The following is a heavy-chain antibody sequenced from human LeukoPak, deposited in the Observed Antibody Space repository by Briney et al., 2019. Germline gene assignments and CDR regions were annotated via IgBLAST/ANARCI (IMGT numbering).Heavy chain of an antibody. D-gene: IGHD6-6*01. CDR3: AGVYTSSSRTFDY. CDR1: GFTFSDHY. J-gene: IGHJ4*02. CDR2: IRKKTNSYTT. Sequence: GGSLRLSCAASGFTFSDHYMDWVRQAPGKGLEWVARIRKKTNSYTTEYAASVKGRFTISRDDSRNSLYLQMNSLKTEDTAVYYCAGVYTSSSRTFDYWGQGTLVTVSS. V-gene: IGHV3-72*01.